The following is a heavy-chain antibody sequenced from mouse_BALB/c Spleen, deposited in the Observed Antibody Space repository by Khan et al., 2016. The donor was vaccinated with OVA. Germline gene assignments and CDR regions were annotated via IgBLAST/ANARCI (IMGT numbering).Heavy chain of an antibody. CDR2: IWPDGGT. D-gene: IGHD2-10*01. CDR3: ARQPYYHYNVMDY. V-gene: IGHV2-6-1*01. J-gene: IGHJ4*01. CDR1: GFSLTNYC. Sequence: QVQLKESGPGLVAPSPSLSITCTISGFSLTNYCVHWVRQPPGKGLEWLVVIWPDGGTTYNSPLKSRLTISKDNSKSQVFLKMNSLQTDDTAMYFCARQPYYHYNVMDYWGQGTSVTVSS.